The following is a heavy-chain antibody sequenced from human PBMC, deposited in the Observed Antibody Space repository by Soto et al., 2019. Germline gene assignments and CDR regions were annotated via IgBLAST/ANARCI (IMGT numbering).Heavy chain of an antibody. D-gene: IGHD4-4*01. Sequence: GESLKISCAASGFPFSTYPMNWVRQVPGKGLEWVSGISGSGISTFYADSVKGRFTISRDNSKNTVYLQMNRLRAEDTALYYCVKLPVTTASYYYFGMDVWGQGTTVTVSS. J-gene: IGHJ6*02. CDR1: GFPFSTYP. CDR2: ISGSGIST. V-gene: IGHV3-23*01. CDR3: VKLPVTTASYYYFGMDV.